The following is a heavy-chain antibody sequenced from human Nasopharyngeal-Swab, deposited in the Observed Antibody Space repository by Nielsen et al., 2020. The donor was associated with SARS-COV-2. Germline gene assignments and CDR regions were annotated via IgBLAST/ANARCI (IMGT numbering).Heavy chain of an antibody. V-gene: IGHV3-48*02. J-gene: IGHJ4*02. CDR3: ARASKTGAAAGLHPFGI. Sequence: GGSLRLSCAASGFTFSSYAMSWVRQAPGKGLEWVSYISSSSSTIYYADSVKGRFTISRDNAQNSLSLQMNSLREEDTAIYYCARASKTGAAAGLHPFGIWGQGTLVTVSS. CDR1: GFTFSSYA. D-gene: IGHD6-13*01. CDR2: ISSSSSTI.